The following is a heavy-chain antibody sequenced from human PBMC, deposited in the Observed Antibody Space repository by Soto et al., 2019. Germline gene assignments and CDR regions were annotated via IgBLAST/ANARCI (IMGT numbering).Heavy chain of an antibody. J-gene: IGHJ6*03. CDR2: ISGSGGRT. Sequence: GGSLRLSCAASGFTFSSSAVSWVRQAPGKGLEWVSAISGSGGRTYYADSVKGRFTISRDNSKNTLYLQMNSLRAEDTAVYYCAKAPHYYYYYYYMDVWGKGTTVTVSS. CDR3: AKAPHYYYYYYYMDV. V-gene: IGHV3-23*01. CDR1: GFTFSSSA.